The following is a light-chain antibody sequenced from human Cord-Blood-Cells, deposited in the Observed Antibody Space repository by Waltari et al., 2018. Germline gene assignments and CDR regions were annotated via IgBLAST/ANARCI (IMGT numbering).Light chain of an antibody. V-gene: IGKV1-33*01. CDR3: QQYDNLPST. J-gene: IGKJ5*01. Sequence: DIQLTQSPSSLSASVGVRVTITCQASQDISNYLNWYQQKPETAPKHLIYDASNLETGVPSRFGGSGSGTDFTFTISCLQTEDIVTYYCQQYDNLPSTFGQGTRLEIK. CDR1: QDISNY. CDR2: DAS.